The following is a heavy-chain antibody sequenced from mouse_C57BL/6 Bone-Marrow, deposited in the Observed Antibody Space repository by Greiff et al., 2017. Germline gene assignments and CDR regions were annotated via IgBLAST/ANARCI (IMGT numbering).Heavy chain of an antibody. D-gene: IGHD2-3*01. Sequence: VKLMESGPGLVQPSQSLSITCPVSGFSLTSYGVHWVRQSPGKGLEWLGVIWRGGSTDYNAAFMSRLSITKDNSKSQVFFKMNSLQADDTAIYYCAPLYDGYYVGFAYWGQGTLVTVSA. V-gene: IGHV2-5*01. CDR3: APLYDGYYVGFAY. CDR1: GFSLTSYG. CDR2: IWRGGST. J-gene: IGHJ3*01.